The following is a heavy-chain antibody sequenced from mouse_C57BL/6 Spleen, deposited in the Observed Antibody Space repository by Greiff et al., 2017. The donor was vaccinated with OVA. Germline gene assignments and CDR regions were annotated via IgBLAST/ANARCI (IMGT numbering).Heavy chain of an antibody. V-gene: IGHV1-5*01. CDR3: TRYPIYYDYDVAWFAY. D-gene: IGHD2-4*01. CDR1: GYTFTSYW. Sequence: EVQLQQSGTVLARPGASVKMSCKTSGYTFTSYWMHWVKQRPGQGLEWIGAIYPGNSDTSYNQKFKGKAKLTAVTSASTAYMELSSLTNEDSAVYYCTRYPIYYDYDVAWFAYWGQGTLVTVSA. CDR2: IYPGNSDT. J-gene: IGHJ3*01.